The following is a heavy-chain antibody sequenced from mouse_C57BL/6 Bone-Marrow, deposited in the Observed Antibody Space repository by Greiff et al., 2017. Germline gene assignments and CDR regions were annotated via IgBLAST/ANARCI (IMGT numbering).Heavy chain of an antibody. CDR1: GFTFSSYG. V-gene: IGHV5-6*01. J-gene: IGHJ4*01. CDR3: ARQTVYYYAMDY. Sequence: EVQGVESGGDLVKPGGSLKLSCAASGFTFSSYGMSWVRQTPDKRLEWVATISSGGSYTYYPDSVKGRFTISRDNAKNTLYLQMSSLKSEDTAMYYCARQTVYYYAMDYWGQGTSVTVSS. CDR2: ISSGGSYT.